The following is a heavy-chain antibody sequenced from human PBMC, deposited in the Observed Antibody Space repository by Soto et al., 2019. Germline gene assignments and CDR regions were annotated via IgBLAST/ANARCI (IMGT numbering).Heavy chain of an antibody. CDR3: AKSLGMIVVVTAFDY. V-gene: IGHV3-30*18. D-gene: IGHD3-22*01. Sequence: GGSLRLSCAASGFTFSSYGMHWVRQAPGKGLEWVAVISYDGSNKYYADSVKGRFTISRDNSKNTLYLQMNSLRAEDTAVYYCAKSLGMIVVVTAFDYWGQGTLVTVSS. J-gene: IGHJ4*02. CDR1: GFTFSSYG. CDR2: ISYDGSNK.